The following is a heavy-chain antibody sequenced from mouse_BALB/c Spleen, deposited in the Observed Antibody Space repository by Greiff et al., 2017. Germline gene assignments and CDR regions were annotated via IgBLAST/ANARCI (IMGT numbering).Heavy chain of an antibody. D-gene: IGHD1-1*01. CDR2: IWGDGST. V-gene: IGHV2-6-7*01. CDR1: GFSLTGYG. Sequence: VQLQQSGPGLVAPSQSLSITCTVSGFSLTGYGVNWVRQPPGKGLEWLGMIWGDGSTDYNSALKSRLSISKDNSKSQVFLKMNSLQTDDTARYYCARGYYGSSWYFDVWGAGTTVTVSS. CDR3: ARGYYGSSWYFDV. J-gene: IGHJ1*01.